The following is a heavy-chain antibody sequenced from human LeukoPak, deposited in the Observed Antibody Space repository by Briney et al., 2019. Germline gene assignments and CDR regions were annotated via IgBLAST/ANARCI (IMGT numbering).Heavy chain of an antibody. CDR2: INTNTGNS. CDR3: ARDHVKLGSGFHPFDAFDI. Sequence: GASVKVSCKASGYTFTSYAMNWVRQAPGQGLEWMGWINTNTGNSTYAQGFTGRFVFSLDTSVTTSSLQISSLKAEDTAVYYCARDHVKLGSGFHPFDAFDIWGQGTLVTVSS. J-gene: IGHJ3*02. V-gene: IGHV7-4-1*02. CDR1: GYTFTSYA. D-gene: IGHD3-22*01.